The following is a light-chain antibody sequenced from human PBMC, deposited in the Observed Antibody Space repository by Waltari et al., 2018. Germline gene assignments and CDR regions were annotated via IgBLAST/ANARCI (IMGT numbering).Light chain of an antibody. Sequence: EIVLTQSPDFQSVTPKEKFTITCRASQSIGRSLHWYQRKPGQSPNLLIKYASQSISGVPSRFSGSGAGTDFTLTINILEAEDAATYFCHQSSKLPITFGQGTRLEI. J-gene: IGKJ5*01. CDR2: YAS. V-gene: IGKV6-21*02. CDR3: HQSSKLPIT. CDR1: QSIGRS.